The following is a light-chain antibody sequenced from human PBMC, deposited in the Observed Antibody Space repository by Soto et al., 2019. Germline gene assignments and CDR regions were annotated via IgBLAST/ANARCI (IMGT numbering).Light chain of an antibody. V-gene: IGLV2-14*01. CDR1: SSDIGVYNY. Sequence: QSALTQPASVSGSPGQSITISCTGTSSDIGVYNYVSWYQQHPCKVPKLIIYEVTNRPSGVSNRFSGSKSGNTASLTISGLQSDDEADYYCSSYTASSTLLFGGGTKVTVL. J-gene: IGLJ2*01. CDR2: EVT. CDR3: SSYTASSTLL.